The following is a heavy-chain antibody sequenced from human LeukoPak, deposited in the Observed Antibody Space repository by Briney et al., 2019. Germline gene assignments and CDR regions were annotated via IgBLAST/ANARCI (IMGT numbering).Heavy chain of an antibody. CDR2: MYYSGST. Sequence: PSQTLSLTCTVSGGSISSGGSYWSWIRQHPGKGLEWIGYMYYSGSTYYNPSLRSRVTISVDTSKNQFSLKLYAVAAADTAVYYCASTSGGYYGSGSYGYYYYMDVWGKGTTVTVSS. CDR1: GGSISSGGSY. D-gene: IGHD3-10*01. V-gene: IGHV4-31*03. CDR3: ASTSGGYYGSGSYGYYYYMDV. J-gene: IGHJ6*03.